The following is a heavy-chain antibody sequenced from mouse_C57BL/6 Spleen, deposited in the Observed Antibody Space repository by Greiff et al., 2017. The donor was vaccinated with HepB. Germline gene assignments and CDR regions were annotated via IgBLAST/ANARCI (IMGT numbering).Heavy chain of an antibody. CDR2: IYPGSGST. V-gene: IGHV1-55*01. J-gene: IGHJ3*01. Sequence: QVQLQQSGAELVKPGASVKMSCKASGYTFTSYWITWVKQRPGQGLEWIGDIYPGSGSTNYNEKFKSKATLTVDTSSSTAYMQLSSLTSEDSAVYYGAGELRLRDWFAYWGQGTLVTVSA. CDR3: AGELRLRDWFAY. D-gene: IGHD3-2*02. CDR1: GYTFTSYW.